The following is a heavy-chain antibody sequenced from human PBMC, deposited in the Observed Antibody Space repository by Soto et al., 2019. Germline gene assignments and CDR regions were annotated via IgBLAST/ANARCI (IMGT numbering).Heavy chain of an antibody. V-gene: IGHV3-21*01. Sequence: SGFTFSNYAMHGVRQAPGKGLQWLASITTTSTYKYYADSVKGRFSISRDNAKNSLYLELTNLRSEDTAVYYCAREKCSSTSCNHGMDVWGLGTTVTVSS. J-gene: IGHJ6*02. CDR3: AREKCSSTSCNHGMDV. D-gene: IGHD2-2*01. CDR1: GFTFSNYA. CDR2: ITTTSTYK.